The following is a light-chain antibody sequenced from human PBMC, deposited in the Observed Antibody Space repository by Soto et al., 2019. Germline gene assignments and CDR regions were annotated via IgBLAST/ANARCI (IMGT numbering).Light chain of an antibody. CDR3: QQYNKWPPT. CDR1: QSVRGN. V-gene: IGKV3-15*01. J-gene: IGKJ1*01. Sequence: EIVMTQSPATLSVSPGERATLSCRASQSVRGNLAWYQQKPGQAPGLLIFDAFTRATGVPARFSGSGSGAEFTLTISSLQSEDFAVYYCQQYNKWPPTFGHGTKVDIK. CDR2: DAF.